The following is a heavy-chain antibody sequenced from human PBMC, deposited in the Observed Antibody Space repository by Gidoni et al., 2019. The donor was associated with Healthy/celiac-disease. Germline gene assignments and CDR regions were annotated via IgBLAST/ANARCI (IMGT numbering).Heavy chain of an antibody. V-gene: IGHV4-4*07. CDR2: IYTSGST. CDR1: GGSISSYY. CDR3: AREITIFGVVIIPGDGYNWFDP. Sequence: QVQLQESGPGLVKPSETLSLTCTVSGGSISSYYWSWIRQPAGKGLEWIGRIYTSGSTNYNPSLKSRVTMSVDTSKNQFSLKLSSVTAADTAVYYCAREITIFGVVIIPGDGYNWFDPWGQGTLVTVSS. J-gene: IGHJ5*02. D-gene: IGHD3-3*01.